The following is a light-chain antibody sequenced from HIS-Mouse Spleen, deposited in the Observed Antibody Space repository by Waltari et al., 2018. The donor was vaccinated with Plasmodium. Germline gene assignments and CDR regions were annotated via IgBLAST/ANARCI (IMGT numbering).Light chain of an antibody. CDR1: ALTKKY. Sequence: SYELTQPPSVSVSPGQTARITCSGDALTKKYAYWYQQKSGQAPVLVIYDDSKRPSAIPERFSGSSSGTMATLTISGAQVEDEADYYCYSTDSSGNHRVFGGGTKLTVL. CDR2: DDS. CDR3: YSTDSSGNHRV. V-gene: IGLV3-10*01. J-gene: IGLJ3*02.